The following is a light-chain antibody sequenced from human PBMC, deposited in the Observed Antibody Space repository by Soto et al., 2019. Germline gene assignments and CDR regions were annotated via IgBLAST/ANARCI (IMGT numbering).Light chain of an antibody. J-gene: IGKJ2*01. CDR1: QSVSSS. Sequence: EIVLTQSPGTLSLSPGERATLSCRASQSVSSSLAWYQQKPGQAPRLLIYGASTRATDIPARFSGSGSGTEFTLTISSLQSEDFAVYYCQQYIHWYTFGQGTKLEIK. CDR3: QQYIHWYT. V-gene: IGKV3-15*01. CDR2: GAS.